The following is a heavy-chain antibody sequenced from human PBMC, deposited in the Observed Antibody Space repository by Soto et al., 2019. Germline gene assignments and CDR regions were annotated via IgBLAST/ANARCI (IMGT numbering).Heavy chain of an antibody. V-gene: IGHV4-59*08. CDR1: GGSISSYY. CDR2: IYYSGST. CDR3: ARQFGRNFDY. Sequence: PSETLCLTCTVSGGSISSYYWSWIRQPPGKGLEWIGYIYYSGSTNYNPSLKSRVTISVDTSKNQFSLKLSSVTAADTAVYYCARQFGRNFDYWGQGTLVTVSS. D-gene: IGHD3-16*01. J-gene: IGHJ4*02.